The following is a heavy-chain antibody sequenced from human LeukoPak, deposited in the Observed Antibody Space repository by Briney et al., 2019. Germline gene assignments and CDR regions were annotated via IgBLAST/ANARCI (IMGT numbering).Heavy chain of an antibody. CDR3: ANMRISAWLVPGY. J-gene: IGHJ4*02. V-gene: IGHV2-5*01. CDR1: GLSLSTSGAG. CDR2: IYWNEYK. Sequence: SGPTLVKPPQTLTLTCTFSGLSLSTSGAGVGWIRQPPGKALEWLALIYWNEYKHYSPSLKSRLTITKDTCQHQVVLTMTHMDSVGTATSYCANMRISAWLVPGYWGQGTLVTVSS. D-gene: IGHD6-19*01.